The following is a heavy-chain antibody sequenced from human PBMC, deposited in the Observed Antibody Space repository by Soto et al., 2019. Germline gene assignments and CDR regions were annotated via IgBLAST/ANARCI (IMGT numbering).Heavy chain of an antibody. D-gene: IGHD3-10*01. V-gene: IGHV4-34*01. CDR1: GGSFSGYY. Sequence: SETLSLTCAVYGGSFSGYYWSWIRQPPGKGLEWIGEINHSGSTNYNPSLKSRVTISVDTSKNQFSLKLSSVTAADTAVYYCARSFRGDVAYTGNYYYSVMDVWGQGTT. CDR3: ARSFRGDVAYTGNYYYSVMDV. J-gene: IGHJ6*02. CDR2: INHSGST.